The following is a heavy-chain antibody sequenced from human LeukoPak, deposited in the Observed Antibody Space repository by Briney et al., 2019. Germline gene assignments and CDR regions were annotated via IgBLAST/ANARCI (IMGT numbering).Heavy chain of an antibody. D-gene: IGHD6-19*01. V-gene: IGHV3-21*01. CDR1: GFTFSSHA. CDR2: ISSSSSYI. J-gene: IGHJ4*02. Sequence: NPGGSLRLSCVTSGFTFSSHAMNWVRQAPGKGLEWVSSISSSSSYIYYADSVKGRFTISRDNAKNSLYLQMNSLRAEDTAVYYCARDRSSGWTFDYWGQGTLVTVSS. CDR3: ARDRSSGWTFDY.